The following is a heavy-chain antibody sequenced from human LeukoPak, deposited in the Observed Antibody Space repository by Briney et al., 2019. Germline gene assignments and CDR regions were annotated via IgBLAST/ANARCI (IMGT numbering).Heavy chain of an antibody. Sequence: SETLSLTCTVSNGSVSPYYWSWIRQPAGKGLEWIGRIYTSGSTNYNPSLKSRVTISVDTSKNQFSLKLSSVTAADTAVYYCARWEVYCSSTSCIPNWFDPWGQGTLVTVSS. CDR2: IYTSGST. V-gene: IGHV4-4*07. J-gene: IGHJ5*02. CDR3: ARWEVYCSSTSCIPNWFDP. D-gene: IGHD2-2*01. CDR1: NGSVSPYY.